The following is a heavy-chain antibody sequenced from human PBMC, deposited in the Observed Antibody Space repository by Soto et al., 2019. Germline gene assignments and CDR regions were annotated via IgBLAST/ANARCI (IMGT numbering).Heavy chain of an antibody. D-gene: IGHD6-19*01. CDR3: ARDRGSSSGWLNNWFDP. J-gene: IGHJ5*02. Sequence: PSQTLSLTCAISGDSVSSNSAAWNWIRQSPSRGLEWLGRTYYRSKWYNDYAVSVKSRITINPDTSKNQFSLQLNSVTPEDTAVYYCARDRGSSSGWLNNWFDPWGHGTLVTVSS. V-gene: IGHV6-1*01. CDR2: TYYRSKWYN. CDR1: GDSVSSNSAA.